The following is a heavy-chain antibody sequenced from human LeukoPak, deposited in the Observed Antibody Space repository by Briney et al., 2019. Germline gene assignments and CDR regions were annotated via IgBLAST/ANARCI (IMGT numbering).Heavy chain of an antibody. CDR2: INPNSGGT. V-gene: IGHV1-2*02. CDR3: ARASATLYSSSSWFDY. CDR1: GYTFTGYY. Sequence: ASVKVSCKASGYTFTGYYMHWVRQAPGQGLEWMGWINPNSGGTNYAQKFQGRVTMTRDTSISTAYMELSGLRSDDTAVYYCARASATLYSSSSWFDYWGQGTLVTVSS. J-gene: IGHJ4*02. D-gene: IGHD6-6*01.